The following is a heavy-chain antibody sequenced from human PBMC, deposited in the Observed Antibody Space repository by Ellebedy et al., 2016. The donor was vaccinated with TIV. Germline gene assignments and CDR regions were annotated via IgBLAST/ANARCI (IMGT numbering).Heavy chain of an antibody. D-gene: IGHD1-26*01. V-gene: IGHV3-23*01. CDR1: GFTFSIYA. CDR3: AKDLGIERQWGFDY. J-gene: IGHJ4*02. Sequence: PGGSLRLSCAASGFTFSIYAMGWVRQAPRKGLEWVSTISRNGGGTYYAGSVEGRFTISRDNSNNTLWLQMSGLRAEDTARYFCAKDLGIERQWGFDYWGQGTLVTVSS. CDR2: ISRNGGGT.